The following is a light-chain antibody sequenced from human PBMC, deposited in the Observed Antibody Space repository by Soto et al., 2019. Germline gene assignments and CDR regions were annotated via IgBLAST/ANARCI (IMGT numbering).Light chain of an antibody. CDR1: SNDVGFYNL. Sequence: QTALTQPASVCVSPGQSITISCSGTSNDVGFYNLVSWYQQYPDKVPKLMIFEGSKRPAGVSNRFSGSKSGNTASLTISGLQAEDEADYYCFSYSTSGTYVFGTGTKVTVL. J-gene: IGLJ1*01. CDR2: EGS. V-gene: IGLV2-23*01. CDR3: FSYSTSGTYV.